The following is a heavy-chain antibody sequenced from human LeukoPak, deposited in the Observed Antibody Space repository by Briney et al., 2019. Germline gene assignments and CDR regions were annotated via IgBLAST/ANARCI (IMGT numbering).Heavy chain of an antibody. CDR3: ARIVTTTYYFDD. D-gene: IGHD5-12*01. J-gene: IGHJ4*02. Sequence: PSETLSLTCAVSGGSISSNNWWSWVRQPPGKGLEWIGEIYHRGSTSYNPSLMSRVTISIDKSKNQISLRLSSVTAADTAVYYCARIVTTTYYFDDWGPGTLVSVSS. V-gene: IGHV4-4*02. CDR1: GGSISSNNW. CDR2: IYHRGST.